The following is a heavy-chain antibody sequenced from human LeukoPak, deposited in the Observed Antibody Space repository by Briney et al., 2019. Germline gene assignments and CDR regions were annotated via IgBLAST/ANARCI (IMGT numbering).Heavy chain of an antibody. CDR2: ISPFNGNT. CDR1: GYAFASHG. J-gene: IGHJ3*02. V-gene: IGHV1-18*01. Sequence: ASVKVSCKASGYAFASHGISWVRQAPGQGLEWMGWISPFNGNTNYAQNLQGRVTMTTNTSTSTAYMELRSLRSDDTAVYYCARDVASDAFDIWGQGTMVTVSS. D-gene: IGHD5-12*01. CDR3: ARDVASDAFDI.